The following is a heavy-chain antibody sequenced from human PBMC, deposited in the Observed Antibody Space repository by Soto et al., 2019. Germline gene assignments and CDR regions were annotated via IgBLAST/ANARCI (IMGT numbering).Heavy chain of an antibody. CDR1: GYTLTELS. V-gene: IGHV1-24*01. J-gene: IGHJ4*02. Sequence: ASVKVSCKVSGYTLTELSMHWVRQAPGKGLEWMGGFDPEDGETIYAQKFQGRVTMTEDTSTDTAYMELSSLRSEDTAVYYCATDLGDQAAAGKGYFDYWGQGTLVTVSS. CDR3: ATDLGDQAAAGKGYFDY. CDR2: FDPEDGET. D-gene: IGHD6-13*01.